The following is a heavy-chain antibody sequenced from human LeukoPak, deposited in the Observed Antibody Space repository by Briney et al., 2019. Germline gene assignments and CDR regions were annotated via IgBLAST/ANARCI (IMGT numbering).Heavy chain of an antibody. CDR2: IIPIFGTA. D-gene: IGHD3-16*02. CDR1: GGTFSSYA. Sequence: SVKVSCKASGGTFSSYAISWVRQAPGQGLEWMGGIIPIFGTAIYAQKFQGRVTITADESTSTAYMELSSLRSEDTAVYYCARARRTYDYVWGSYLPFDYWGQGTLVTVTS. J-gene: IGHJ4*02. V-gene: IGHV1-69*13. CDR3: ARARRTYDYVWGSYLPFDY.